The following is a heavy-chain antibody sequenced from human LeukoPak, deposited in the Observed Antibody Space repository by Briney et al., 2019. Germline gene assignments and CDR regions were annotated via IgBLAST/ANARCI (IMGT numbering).Heavy chain of an antibody. CDR3: ARHTLLNDCYYFDC. J-gene: IGHJ4*02. V-gene: IGHV3-30-3*01. D-gene: IGHD2-21*01. CDR2: ISYDGSNK. CDR1: GFTFSSYA. Sequence: PGGSLRLSCAASGFTFSSYAMHWVRQAPGKGLEWVAVISYDGSNKYYADSVKGRFTISRDNSKNTLYLQMNSLRAEDTAVYYCARHTLLNDCYYFDCWGQGTLVTVSS.